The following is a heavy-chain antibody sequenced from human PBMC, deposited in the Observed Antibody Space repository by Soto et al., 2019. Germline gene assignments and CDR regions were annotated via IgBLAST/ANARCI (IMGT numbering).Heavy chain of an antibody. CDR2: IVPNIGTV. J-gene: IGHJ4*02. D-gene: IGHD3-10*01. Sequence: QMQLVQSGAEVKKPGSSVKVSCKASGGTLTNFTNYPINWVRQAPGQGLEWMGGIVPNIGTVNYAQKFQGRVEMTADEATSIAYMDLSSLRSDDTAVYFCARDPVVRGVFRDWGQGALVTVSS. CDR3: ARDPVVRGVFRD. CDR1: GGTLTNFTNYP. V-gene: IGHV1-69*19.